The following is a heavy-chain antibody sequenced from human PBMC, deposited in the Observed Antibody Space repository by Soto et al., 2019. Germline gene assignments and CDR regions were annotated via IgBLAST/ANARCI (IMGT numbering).Heavy chain of an antibody. CDR1: GFTFSSYA. J-gene: IGHJ4*02. CDR2: ISGSGGST. V-gene: IGHV3-23*01. CDR3: AKDSSRVATVTTARGV. Sequence: SLRLSCAASGFTFSSYAMSWVRQAPGKGLEWVSAISGSGGSTYYADSVKGWFTISRDNSKNTLYLQMNSLRAEDTAVYYCAKDSSRVATVTTARGVWGQGTLVTVSS. D-gene: IGHD4-17*01.